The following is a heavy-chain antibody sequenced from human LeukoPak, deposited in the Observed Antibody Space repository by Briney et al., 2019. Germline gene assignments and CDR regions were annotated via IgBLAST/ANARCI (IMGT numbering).Heavy chain of an antibody. CDR3: ARHRSDIVVVPAAICAFDI. V-gene: IGHV4-34*01. Sequence: PSETLSLTCAVYGGSFSGYYWSWIRQPPGKGLEWIGEINHSGSTNYNPSLKSRVTISVDTSKNQFSLKLSSVTAADTAVYYCARHRSDIVVVPAAICAFDIWGQGTMVTVSS. CDR1: GGSFSGYY. J-gene: IGHJ3*02. CDR2: INHSGST. D-gene: IGHD2-2*01.